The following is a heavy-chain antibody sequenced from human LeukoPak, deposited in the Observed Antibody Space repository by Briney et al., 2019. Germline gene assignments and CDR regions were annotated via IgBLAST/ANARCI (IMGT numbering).Heavy chain of an antibody. CDR2: INHSGST. CDR3: AKRGPYTYYYGSGSPNWFDP. V-gene: IGHV4-34*01. D-gene: IGHD3-10*01. J-gene: IGHJ5*02. Sequence: SETLSLTCAVYGGSFSGYYWSWIRQPPGKGLEWIGEINHSGSTNYNPSLKSRVTISVDTSKNQFSLKLSSATAADTAVYYCAKRGPYTYYYGSGSPNWFDPWGQGTLVTVSS. CDR1: GGSFSGYY.